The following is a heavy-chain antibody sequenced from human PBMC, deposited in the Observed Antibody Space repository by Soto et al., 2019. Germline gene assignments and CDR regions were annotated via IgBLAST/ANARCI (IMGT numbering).Heavy chain of an antibody. Sequence: EVQLVESGGGLVQPGGSLRLSCAASGFSISSYWMNWVRQAPGKGLEWVAIIRKDGSEKYYVDSVKGRFTISRDKAKNSLYLQMNSPRDDDTAVYYCAGGSGWLSDYWGRGTLVTVSS. CDR2: IRKDGSEK. CDR1: GFSISSYW. D-gene: IGHD6-19*01. CDR3: AGGSGWLSDY. V-gene: IGHV3-7*03. J-gene: IGHJ4*02.